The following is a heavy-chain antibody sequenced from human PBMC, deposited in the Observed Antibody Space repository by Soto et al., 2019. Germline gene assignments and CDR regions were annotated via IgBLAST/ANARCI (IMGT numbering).Heavy chain of an antibody. CDR2: IIPIFGTS. Sequence: QVQLVQSGAEVKKPGSSVKVSCKASGGTFSSYAISWVRQAPGQGLEWMGGIIPIFGTSNYAQKFQGRVTITADESTSTAYMERSSLRSEDTAVYYCARDLGGGTTYNWFDPWGQGTLVTVSS. D-gene: IGHD1-7*01. J-gene: IGHJ5*02. V-gene: IGHV1-69*01. CDR3: ARDLGGGTTYNWFDP. CDR1: GGTFSSYA.